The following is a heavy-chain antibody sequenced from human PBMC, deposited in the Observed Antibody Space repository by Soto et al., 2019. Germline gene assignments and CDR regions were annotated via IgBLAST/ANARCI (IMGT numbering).Heavy chain of an antibody. Sequence: GASVKVSCKASGFTFTSSAVQWVRQARGQRLEWIGWIVVGSGNTNYAQKFQERVTITRDMSTSTAYMELSSLRSEDTAVYYCAADDWGGYNLDPASDYYYYYGMDVWGQGTTVTVSS. V-gene: IGHV1-58*01. CDR1: GFTFTSSA. CDR3: AADDWGGYNLDPASDYYYYYGMDV. D-gene: IGHD5-12*01. J-gene: IGHJ6*02. CDR2: IVVGSGNT.